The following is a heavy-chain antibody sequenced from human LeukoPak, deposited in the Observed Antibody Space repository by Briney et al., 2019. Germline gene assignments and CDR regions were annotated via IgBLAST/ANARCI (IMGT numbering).Heavy chain of an antibody. Sequence: SHTLSLTFTLSGASFSDVRYYSGLVRHPPGKGLEWIATLFAHGESFYNPPLKSRVTMSVDTSKSQFSLKLRSVPAADTAVYYCAGRTDGLQWPAEDYFDYWRQGTLVTVSS. CDR1: GASFSDVRYY. CDR3: AGRTDGLQWPAEDYFDY. V-gene: IGHV4-39*07. J-gene: IGHJ4*02. CDR2: LFAHGES. D-gene: IGHD6-19*01.